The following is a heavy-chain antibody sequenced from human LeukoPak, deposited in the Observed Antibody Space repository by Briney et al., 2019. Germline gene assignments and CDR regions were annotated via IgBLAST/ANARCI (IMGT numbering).Heavy chain of an antibody. CDR2: IKSRFHDHAT. D-gene: IGHD4-11*01. Sequence: PGGSLRLSCAASGFTFSDSPIHWVRQASGKGLEWIARIKSRFHDHATAYAESVNGRFTISREGSNNTAFLQMNSLKAEDTAIYYCLRPTMTVTQGTWGQGTLVTVSS. CDR1: GFTFSDSP. V-gene: IGHV3-73*01. J-gene: IGHJ5*02. CDR3: LRPTMTVTQGT.